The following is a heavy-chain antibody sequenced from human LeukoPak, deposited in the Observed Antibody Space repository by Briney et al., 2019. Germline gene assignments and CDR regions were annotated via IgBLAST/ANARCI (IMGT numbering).Heavy chain of an antibody. CDR2: INPDGTKT. Sequence: GGSLRLSCAASGFAFSLYWMTWVRQAPGKGLEWVANINPDGTKTSYADFVEGRFTISRDNAKNSLYLQMNSLRAEDTAVYYCAELGITMIGGVWGKGTTVTISS. CDR3: AELGITMIGGV. D-gene: IGHD3-10*02. CDR1: GFAFSLYW. J-gene: IGHJ6*04. V-gene: IGHV3-7*01.